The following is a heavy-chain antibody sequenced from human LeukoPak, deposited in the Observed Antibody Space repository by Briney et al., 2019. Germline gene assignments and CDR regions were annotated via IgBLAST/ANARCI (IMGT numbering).Heavy chain of an antibody. D-gene: IGHD3/OR15-3a*01. CDR1: GYTFSNYA. CDR2: ITPILGLI. J-gene: IGHJ4*02. V-gene: IGHV1-69*04. CDR3: ARGRGPRTGFNGDYLDY. Sequence: ASVKVSCKASGYTFSNYAINRVRQAPGQGLEWMGRITPILGLINYAQTFQGRVTISADKSTNTGYMEVTGLRSEDTAIYYCARGRGPRTGFNGDYLDYWGQGTLLTVSS.